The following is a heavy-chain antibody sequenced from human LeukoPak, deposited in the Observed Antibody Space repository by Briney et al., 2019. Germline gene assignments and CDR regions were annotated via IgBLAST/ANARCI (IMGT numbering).Heavy chain of an antibody. V-gene: IGHV4-39*07. CDR1: GGSISSSSYY. Sequence: SETLSLTCTVSGGSISSSSYYWAWIRQPPGKGLEWIWSIHYSGSTYYNPSLKSRLTISVDTSKNQFSLKLSSVTAADTAVYYCARTYGSSGLGYFDLWGRGTLVTVSS. J-gene: IGHJ2*01. CDR2: IHYSGST. D-gene: IGHD6-13*01. CDR3: ARTYGSSGLGYFDL.